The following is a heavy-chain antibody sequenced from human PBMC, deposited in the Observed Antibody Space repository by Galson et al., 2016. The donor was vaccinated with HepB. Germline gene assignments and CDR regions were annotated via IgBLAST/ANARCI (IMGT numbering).Heavy chain of an antibody. V-gene: IGHV1-46*01. CDR3: AAWTESRPYYYNMDV. D-gene: IGHD3/OR15-3a*01. J-gene: IGHJ6*02. CDR2: INPNVGST. CDR1: GYTFTAYF. Sequence: SVKVSCKASGYTFTAYFIYWVRQAPGQGLEWMGFINPNVGSTTFAQKFQDRVTMTRDTSASTVYMELSSLRSEDTAVYYCAAWTESRPYYYNMDVWGQGTTVTVSS.